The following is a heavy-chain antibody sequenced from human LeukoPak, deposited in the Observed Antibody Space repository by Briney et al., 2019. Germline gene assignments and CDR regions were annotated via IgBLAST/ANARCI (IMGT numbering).Heavy chain of an antibody. J-gene: IGHJ6*03. CDR1: GYTFTSYD. Sequence: ASVKVSCKPSGYTFTSYDINWVRQATGQGLGWMGWMNPNSGNTRYAQKFQGRVTMTRNTPISKAYMELSSLRAEDTAVYYCARVYSSGCYYHYYYYMDVWGKGTTVTVS. V-gene: IGHV1-8*01. CDR3: ARVYSSGCYYHYYYYMDV. CDR2: MNPNSGNT. D-gene: IGHD6-19*01.